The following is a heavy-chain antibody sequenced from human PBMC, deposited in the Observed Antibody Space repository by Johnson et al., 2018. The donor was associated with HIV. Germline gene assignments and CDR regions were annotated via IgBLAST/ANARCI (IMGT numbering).Heavy chain of an antibody. CDR1: GFTFSGYW. D-gene: IGHD7-27*01. CDR3: AKDRNWGRLFDGFDI. CDR2: IKQDGSQK. V-gene: IGHV3-7*01. J-gene: IGHJ3*02. Sequence: VQLVESGGGLVLPGGSLRLSCAASGFTFSGYWMSWVRQAPGKGLEWVANIKQDGSQKYYVDSVKGRFTISRDSSKNTLYLQMNSLRPEDTAVYYCAKDRNWGRLFDGFDIWGRGTMVTVSS.